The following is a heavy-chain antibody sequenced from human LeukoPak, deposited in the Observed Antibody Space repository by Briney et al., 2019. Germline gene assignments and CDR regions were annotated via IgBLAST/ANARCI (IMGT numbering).Heavy chain of an antibody. Sequence: ASVKVSCKASGYTFTSYGISWVRQAPGQGLEWMGWISAYNGNTNYAQKLQGRVTMTADTSTSTSYMELRSPRFDDTAVYYCARVGHCSGGTCYKPGDAFDVWGQGTMVTVHS. J-gene: IGHJ3*01. V-gene: IGHV1-18*01. CDR3: ARVGHCSGGTCYKPGDAFDV. D-gene: IGHD2-15*01. CDR1: GYTFTSYG. CDR2: ISAYNGNT.